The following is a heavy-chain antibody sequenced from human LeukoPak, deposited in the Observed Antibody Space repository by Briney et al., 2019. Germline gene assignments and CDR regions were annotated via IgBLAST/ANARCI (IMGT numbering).Heavy chain of an antibody. V-gene: IGHV4-4*07. CDR2: IYTSGST. CDR1: GGSISSYY. Sequence: SETLSLTCTVSGGSISSYYWSWIRQPAGKGLGWIGRIYTSGSTNYNPSLKRRVTMSVDTSKNQFSLKLSSVTAADTAVYYCARVVPTSHYDYVWGSYRPTYYFDYWGQGTLVTVSS. CDR3: ARVVPTSHYDYVWGSYRPTYYFDY. J-gene: IGHJ4*02. D-gene: IGHD3-16*02.